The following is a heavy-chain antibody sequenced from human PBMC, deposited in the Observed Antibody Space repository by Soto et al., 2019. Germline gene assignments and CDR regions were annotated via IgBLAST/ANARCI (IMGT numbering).Heavy chain of an antibody. CDR1: GFTFSNAW. D-gene: IGHD1-26*01. CDR2: IKSKTDGGTT. J-gene: IGHJ4*02. Sequence: EVRLVESGGGLVKPGGSLRLSCAASGFTFSNAWMNWVRQAPGKGLEWVGRIKSKTDGGTTDYAAPVKGRFTISRDDSKNTLYLQMNSLKTEDTAVYYCTTDHVVGATTFDYWGQGTLVTVSS. V-gene: IGHV3-15*07. CDR3: TTDHVVGATTFDY.